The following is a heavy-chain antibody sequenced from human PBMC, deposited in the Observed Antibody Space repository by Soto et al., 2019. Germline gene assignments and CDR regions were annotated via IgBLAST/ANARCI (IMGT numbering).Heavy chain of an antibody. V-gene: IGHV3-15*01. CDR2: IKSKTDGGTT. CDR1: GFTFSNAW. D-gene: IGHD6-25*01. Sequence: EVQLVESGGGLVKPGGSLRLSCAASGFTFSNAWMSWVRQAPGKGLEWVGRIKSKTDGGTTDYAAPVKGRFTISRDDSKNTPYLQMNSLKTEDTAVYYYTTDPGAARPYYYYYYMDVWGKGTTVTVSS. J-gene: IGHJ6*03. CDR3: TTDPGAARPYYYYYYMDV.